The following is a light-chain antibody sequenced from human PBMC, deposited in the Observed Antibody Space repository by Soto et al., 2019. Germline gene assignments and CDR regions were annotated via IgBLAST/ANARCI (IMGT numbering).Light chain of an antibody. CDR3: QQYNSYWT. CDR1: QSLNRD. J-gene: IGKJ1*01. CDR2: GAS. Sequence: IVMTQSPATLSMSPGERATLSCRASQSLNRDLAWYQQKPGQSPRLLIFGASIRATGIPARFSGSGSGTEFTLTIGSLQSEDCALYYCQQYNSYWTFGQGTKVDIK. V-gene: IGKV3-15*01.